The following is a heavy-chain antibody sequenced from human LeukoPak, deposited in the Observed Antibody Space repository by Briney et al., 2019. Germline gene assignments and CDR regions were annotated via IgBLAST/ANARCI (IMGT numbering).Heavy chain of an antibody. J-gene: IGHJ4*02. V-gene: IGHV3-15*01. Sequence: PGGSLRLSCVASGFTFSKAWMSWVRQAPGKGLEWVGRIKTKTDGETTDYAAPVRGRFTISRDDSKNTVYLQMNSLKSEDTAVYYCTTDAATIAAAGTGPYWGQGTQVTVSS. CDR1: GFTFSKAW. D-gene: IGHD6-13*01. CDR2: IKTKTDGETT. CDR3: TTDAATIAAAGTGPY.